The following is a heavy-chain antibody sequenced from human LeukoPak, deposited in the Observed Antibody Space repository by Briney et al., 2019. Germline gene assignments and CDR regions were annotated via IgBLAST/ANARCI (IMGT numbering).Heavy chain of an antibody. V-gene: IGHV4-39*01. J-gene: IGHJ2*01. CDR3: ARNTTVTEWYFDL. CDR2: IYHSGST. CDR1: GGAISSRSHY. Sequence: PSDTLSLTCTVSGGAISSRSHYWRWIRKPPGKGLEWIGSIYHSGSTPYNPSLKSRITISVDTSINPFSLKLNPVAPSGKVVYYWARNTTVTEWYFDLW. D-gene: IGHD4-17*01.